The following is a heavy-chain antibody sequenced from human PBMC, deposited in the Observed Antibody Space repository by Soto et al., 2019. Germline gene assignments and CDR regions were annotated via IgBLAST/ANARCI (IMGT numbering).Heavy chain of an antibody. J-gene: IGHJ4*02. CDR2: ISNDGTNE. V-gene: IGHV3-30-3*01. CDR1: GFAFSTCA. D-gene: IGHD6-19*01. Sequence: QVQVVESGGGVVQPGRSLRLSCAASGFAFSTCAMQWVRQAPGKGLEWVGVISNDGTNEYYADTVKGRFTISRDNSKNTVSLQLNSLRDDDTAVYYCAKAFLAGAGGDVWGQGALVIVSS. CDR3: AKAFLAGAGGDV.